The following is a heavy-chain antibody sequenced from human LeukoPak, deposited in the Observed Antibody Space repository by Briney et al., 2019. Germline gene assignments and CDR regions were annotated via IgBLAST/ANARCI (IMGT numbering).Heavy chain of an antibody. J-gene: IGHJ3*02. CDR1: GGSISSSPYY. D-gene: IGHD3-9*01. Sequence: KPSETLSLTCTVSGGSISSSPYYWGWIRQPPGKGLEWIGSIYYSGSTYYNPSLKSRVTISVDTSKNQFSLKLSSVTAADTAVYYCARDLPISTYYDILTGSDIWGQGTMVTVSS. V-gene: IGHV4-39*07. CDR2: IYYSGST. CDR3: ARDLPISTYYDILTGSDI.